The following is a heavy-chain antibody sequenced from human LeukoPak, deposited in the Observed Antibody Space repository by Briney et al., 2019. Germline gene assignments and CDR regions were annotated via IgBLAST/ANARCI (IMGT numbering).Heavy chain of an antibody. CDR2: IYPGDSDT. CDR3: ARARYCSSTSCPSPYYYYYMDV. V-gene: IGHV5-51*06. J-gene: IGHJ6*03. Sequence: GESLKISRKGSGYSFTNYWIGWVRQMPGKGLEWTGIIYPGDSDTRYSPSFQGQVTISADKSISTAYLQWSSLKASDTAMYYCARARYCSSTSCPSPYYYYYMDVWGKGTTVTVSS. D-gene: IGHD2-2*01. CDR1: GYSFTNYW.